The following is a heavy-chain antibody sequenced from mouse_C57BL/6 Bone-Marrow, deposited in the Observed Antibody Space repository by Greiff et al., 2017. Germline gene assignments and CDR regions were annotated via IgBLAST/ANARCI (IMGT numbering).Heavy chain of an antibody. Sequence: VQLQQSGAELVRPGASVKLSCTASGFNIKDDYMHWVKQRPEQGLEWIGWIDPENGDTEYASKFQGKATITADTSSNTAYLQHSSLTSEDTAVYYCTTPFYYYGSRRFDYWCQGTTLTVSA. CDR1: GFNIKDDY. CDR3: TTPFYYYGSRRFDY. V-gene: IGHV14-4*01. J-gene: IGHJ2*01. CDR2: IDPENGDT. D-gene: IGHD1-1*01.